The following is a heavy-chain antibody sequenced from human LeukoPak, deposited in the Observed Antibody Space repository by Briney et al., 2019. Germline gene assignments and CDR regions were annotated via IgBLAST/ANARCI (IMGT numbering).Heavy chain of an antibody. J-gene: IGHJ4*02. CDR1: GFSFNAYS. CDR3: ARGERSSWYYFDY. Sequence: GGSLRLSCAASGFSFNAYSMNWVRQAPGKGLEWVSSISSSSSYILYGDSVKGRFTISRDDAKSSLFLQMNSLRAEDTAVYYCARGERSSWYYFDYWGQGTLVSVSS. D-gene: IGHD6-13*01. V-gene: IGHV3-21*01. CDR2: ISSSSSYI.